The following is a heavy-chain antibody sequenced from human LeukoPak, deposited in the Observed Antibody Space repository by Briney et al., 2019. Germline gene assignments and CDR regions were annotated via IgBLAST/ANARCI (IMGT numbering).Heavy chain of an antibody. CDR2: ISGSGGST. CDR1: RFTFRSYA. J-gene: IGHJ4*02. V-gene: IGHV3-23*01. D-gene: IGHD3-22*01. Sequence: RGSLRLSRAASRFTFRSYAMSSVPQAPRKGVWWVSAISGSGGSTYYAGSVKGRVTISRDNSKNTLYLQMNSLRAEDTAVYYCAKPVAEYDDSSVYYYGYWGQGTLVTVSS. CDR3: AKPVAEYDDSSVYYYGY.